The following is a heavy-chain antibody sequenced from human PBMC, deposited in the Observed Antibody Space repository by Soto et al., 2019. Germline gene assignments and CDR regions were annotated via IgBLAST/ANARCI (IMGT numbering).Heavy chain of an antibody. Sequence: QAQLVQSGAEMRKRGASVKIACKASGYSFSRYIIHWVRQAPGHSLEWMGWINAGNGETKYSQQLQGRLTITRDTSANTAYMELSRLRSDDTAVYYCANDLLTGFLADYKTYYSVDVWGQGTTVTV. CDR3: ANDLLTGFLADYKTYYSVDV. D-gene: IGHD3-9*01. CDR2: INAGNGET. CDR1: GYSFSRYI. V-gene: IGHV1-3*01. J-gene: IGHJ6*02.